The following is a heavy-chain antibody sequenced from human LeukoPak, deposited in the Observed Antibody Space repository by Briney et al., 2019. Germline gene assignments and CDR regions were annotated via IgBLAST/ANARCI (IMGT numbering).Heavy chain of an antibody. CDR1: GFTFSSYS. J-gene: IGHJ6*02. CDR3: ARDGSTSRYGCYYGMDV. V-gene: IGHV3-21*01. Sequence: PGGSLRLSCAAPGFTFSSYSMNWVRQAPGKGLEWVSSISSSSSYIYYADSVKGRFTISRDNAKNSLYLQMNSLRAEDTAVYYCARDGSTSRYGCYYGMDVWGQGTTVTVSS. CDR2: ISSSSSYI. D-gene: IGHD2-2*01.